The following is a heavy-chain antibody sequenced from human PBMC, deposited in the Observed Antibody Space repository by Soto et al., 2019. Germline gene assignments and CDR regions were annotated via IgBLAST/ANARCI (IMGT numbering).Heavy chain of an antibody. V-gene: IGHV1-8*01. Sequence: ASVKVSCKASGYTFTSYDINWVRQATGQGLEWMGWMNPNSGNTGYAQKFQGRVTMTRNTSISTAYMELSSLRSEDTAVYYCARASTWREQMGFDYWCQGTLVTVSA. CDR1: GYTFTSYD. D-gene: IGHD6-13*01. CDR3: ARASTWREQMGFDY. J-gene: IGHJ4*02. CDR2: MNPNSGNT.